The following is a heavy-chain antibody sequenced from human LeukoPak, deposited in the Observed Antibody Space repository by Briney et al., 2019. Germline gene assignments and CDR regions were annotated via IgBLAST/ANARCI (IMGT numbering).Heavy chain of an antibody. Sequence: PGGSLRLSCAASGFTFSSYSMNWVRQAPGKGLEWIGSLYYSGNTYCNPSLKSRVSISVDTSKNQFSLKLSSVTAADTAVYYCARGDDILTGYLDAFDIWGQGTMVTVSS. CDR1: GFTFSSYS. D-gene: IGHD3-9*01. V-gene: IGHV4-38-2*01. CDR2: LYYSGNT. J-gene: IGHJ3*02. CDR3: ARGDDILTGYLDAFDI.